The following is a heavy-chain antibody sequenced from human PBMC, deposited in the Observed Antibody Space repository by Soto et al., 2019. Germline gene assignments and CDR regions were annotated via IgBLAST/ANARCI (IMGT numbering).Heavy chain of an antibody. D-gene: IGHD6-25*01. J-gene: IGHJ4*02. CDR1: GFTFSTYS. CDR2: ISGDSSTT. Sequence: EVQLVESGGGLVQPGGSLRLSCAASGFTFSTYSMNWVRQAPGKGLEWVSYISGDSSTTYYAGSVKGRFTISRDNAQNALYLQMNSLRDDDTAVYYCATEAMRRAGIDSWGQGTLVTVSS. CDR3: ATEAMRRAGIDS. V-gene: IGHV3-48*02.